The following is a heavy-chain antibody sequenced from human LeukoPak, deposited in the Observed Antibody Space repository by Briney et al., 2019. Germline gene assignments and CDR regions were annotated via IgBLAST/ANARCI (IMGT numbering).Heavy chain of an antibody. CDR2: ISSSGSTI. Sequence: GGSLRLSCAASGFTFSDYYMSWIRQAPGKGLEWVSYISSSGSTIYYADSVKGRFTISRDNAKNSLYLQMNSLRAEDTAVYYCARSAPLDYYDSSGYPTCFDYWGQGTLVTVSS. D-gene: IGHD3-22*01. CDR1: GFTFSDYY. CDR3: ARSAPLDYYDSSGYPTCFDY. J-gene: IGHJ4*02. V-gene: IGHV3-11*04.